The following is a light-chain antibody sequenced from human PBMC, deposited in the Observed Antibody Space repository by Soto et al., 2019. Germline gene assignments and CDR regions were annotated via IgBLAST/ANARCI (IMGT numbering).Light chain of an antibody. CDR2: AAS. CDR1: QGISSW. J-gene: IGKJ1*01. V-gene: IGKV1-12*01. CDR3: QQAHSFPWP. Sequence: DIQMTQSPSSVSASVGDRVTITCRASQGISSWLAWYQQKPGKAPKLLIYAASSLQSGVPSRFSGSGSGTDFNPTPSSPQHADFQNYYCQQAHSFPWPFGKGTKVDSK.